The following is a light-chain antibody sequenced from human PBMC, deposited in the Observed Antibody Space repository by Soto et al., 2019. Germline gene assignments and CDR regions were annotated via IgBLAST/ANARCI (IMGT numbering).Light chain of an antibody. CDR3: QSYDSSLSSV. J-gene: IGLJ7*01. CDR1: SSNIGAGYD. CDR2: GNS. V-gene: IGLV1-40*01. Sequence: QSVLTQPPSVSGAPGQRVTISCTGSSSNIGAGYDVHWYQQLPGTAPKLLIYGNSNRPSGVPDRFSGSKSGTSASLAITGLQAEDEADYYYQSYDSSLSSVFGGGTQLTVL.